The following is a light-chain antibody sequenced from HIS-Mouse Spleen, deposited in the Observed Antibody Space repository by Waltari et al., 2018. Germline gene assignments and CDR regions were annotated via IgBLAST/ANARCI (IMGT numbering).Light chain of an antibody. CDR3: SSYTSSSFNVV. Sequence: QSALTQPASVSGSPGQSITISCTGTSSDVGGYNYVSWYQQHPGKAPKLMIYDVSNRPSGVSKRFSGSKSGNTASLTISGFQAEDEADYYCSSYTSSSFNVVFGGGTKLTVL. CDR1: SSDVGGYNY. CDR2: DVS. V-gene: IGLV2-14*03. J-gene: IGLJ2*01.